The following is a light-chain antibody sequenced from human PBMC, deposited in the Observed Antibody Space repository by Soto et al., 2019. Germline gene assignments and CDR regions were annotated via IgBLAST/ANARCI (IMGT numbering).Light chain of an antibody. CDR3: QQYGTSPELT. CDR1: QSISSSY. CDR2: GAS. Sequence: EIVLTQSPGTLSLSPGEGATLSCRASQSISSSYLAWYQQKPGQAPRLLIYGASSRATGIADRFSGSGSGTDFTLTISRLEPEDFAVYYCQQYGTSPELTFGGGTKVEIE. J-gene: IGKJ4*01. V-gene: IGKV3-20*01.